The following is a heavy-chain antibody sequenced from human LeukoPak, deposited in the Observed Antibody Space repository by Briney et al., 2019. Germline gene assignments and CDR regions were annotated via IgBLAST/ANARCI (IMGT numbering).Heavy chain of an antibody. Sequence: GTSLRLSCAASGFTVSSNYMTWVRQAPGKGLEWVSVIYSGGRTFDADSVKGRFTISRDNVKNTVFLQMNSLRVEDTAVYYCATVSSIWLGYFQHWGQGTLVTVSS. CDR3: ATVSSIWLGYFQH. CDR1: GFTVSSNY. V-gene: IGHV3-66*01. D-gene: IGHD6-13*01. CDR2: IYSGGRT. J-gene: IGHJ1*01.